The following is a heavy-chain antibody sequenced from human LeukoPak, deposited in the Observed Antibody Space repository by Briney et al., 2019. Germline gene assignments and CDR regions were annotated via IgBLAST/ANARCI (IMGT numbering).Heavy chain of an antibody. V-gene: IGHV1-18*04. CDR1: GYTFTSYG. D-gene: IGHD3-10*01. CDR3: ARDANPYYYGSGSYRAFDY. CDR2: ISAYNGNT. J-gene: IGHJ4*02. Sequence: APVKVSCKASGYTFTSYGISWVRQAPGQGLEWMGWISAYNGNTNYAQKLQGRVTMTTDTSTSTAYMELRSLRSDDTAVYYCARDANPYYYGSGSYRAFDYWGQGTLVTVSS.